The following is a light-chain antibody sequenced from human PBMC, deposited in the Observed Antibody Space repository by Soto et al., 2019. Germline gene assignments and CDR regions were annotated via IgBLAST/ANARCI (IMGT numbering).Light chain of an antibody. V-gene: IGLV2-8*01. CDR1: SSDVGGYNY. CDR3: SSYAGSNNFVV. Sequence: QSALTQPPSASGSPGQSVTISRTGTSSDVGGYNYVSWYQQHPGKAPKLMIYEVTKRPSGVPDRFSGSKSGNTASLTVSGLQAEDEADYYCSSYAGSNNFVVFGGGTKVTVL. J-gene: IGLJ2*01. CDR2: EVT.